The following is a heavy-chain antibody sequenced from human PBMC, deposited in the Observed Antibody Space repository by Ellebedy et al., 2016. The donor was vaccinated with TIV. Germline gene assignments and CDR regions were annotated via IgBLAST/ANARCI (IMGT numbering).Heavy chain of an antibody. CDR2: IKQDGSEK. CDR1: GFTFSNYW. J-gene: IGHJ4*02. CDR3: TTDKDEYSSSWDYFDY. Sequence: GESLKISXAASGFTFSNYWMTWVRQAPGKGLEWVANIKQDGSEKNYVDSVKGRFTISRDNAKNSLYLQMNSLRAEDTAVYYCTTDKDEYSSSWDYFDYWGQGTLVTVSS. V-gene: IGHV3-7*01. D-gene: IGHD6-13*01.